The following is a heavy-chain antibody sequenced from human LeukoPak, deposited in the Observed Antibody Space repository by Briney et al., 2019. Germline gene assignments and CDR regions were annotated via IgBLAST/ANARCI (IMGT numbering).Heavy chain of an antibody. CDR3: ARHSFGYGDRITSFDY. CDR2: IYPGDSAT. V-gene: IGHV5-51*01. CDR1: GYSFTDYW. D-gene: IGHD4-17*01. Sequence: GESLKISCESSGYSFTDYWTAWVRQMPGKGLEWMGMIYPGDSATRYSPSFRGQVTLSADKSIGTAYLQLYSLETSDTAIYYCARHSFGYGDRITSFDYWGQGTLVTVSS. J-gene: IGHJ4*02.